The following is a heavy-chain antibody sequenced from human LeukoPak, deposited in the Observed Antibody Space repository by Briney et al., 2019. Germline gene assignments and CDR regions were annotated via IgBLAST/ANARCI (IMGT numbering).Heavy chain of an antibody. D-gene: IGHD3-22*01. CDR3: ASPSKLVISRGGFDM. CDR2: IYFSET. CDR1: GGSSSDTTYY. V-gene: IGHV4-39*01. J-gene: IGHJ3*02. Sequence: SETLSLTCTVSGGSSSDTTYYWAWIRQPPGKGLEWIGSIYFSETKYNPSLKSRITISGDTSKKQFSLKLSSVTAADTAVYYCASPSKLVISRGGFDMWGQGTMVNVSA.